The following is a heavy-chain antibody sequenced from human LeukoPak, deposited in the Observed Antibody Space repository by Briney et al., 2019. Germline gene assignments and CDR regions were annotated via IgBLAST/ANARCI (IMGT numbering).Heavy chain of an antibody. D-gene: IGHD3-10*01. CDR3: ARGPYYYGGSAFDI. J-gene: IGHJ3*02. V-gene: IGHV4-61*02. CDR1: GGSISSGSYY. Sequence: PSQTLSLTCTVSGGSISSGSYYWSWIRQPAGKGLEWIGRIYSSGSTNYNPSLKSRVTISVHTSRNQFSLKLSSVTAADTAVYYCARGPYYYGGSAFDIRGQGTMVTVSS. CDR2: IYSSGST.